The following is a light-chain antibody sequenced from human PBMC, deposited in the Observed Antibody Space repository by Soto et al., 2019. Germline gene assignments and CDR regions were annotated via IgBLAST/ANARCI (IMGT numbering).Light chain of an antibody. Sequence: QSALTQPPSVSGAPGQRVTISCTGSSSNIGAGYDVHWYQQLPGTAPKLLIFGNSNRPSGVPDRFSGSNSGTSASLAITGLQAEDEADYYCQSYDSSLSGSVFGGATKLTVL. CDR1: SSNIGAGYD. J-gene: IGLJ2*01. CDR3: QSYDSSLSGSV. CDR2: GNS. V-gene: IGLV1-40*01.